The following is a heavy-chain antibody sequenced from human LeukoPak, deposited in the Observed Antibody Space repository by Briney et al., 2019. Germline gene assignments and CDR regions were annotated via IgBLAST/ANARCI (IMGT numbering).Heavy chain of an antibody. V-gene: IGHV3-30-3*01. CDR2: ISYDGSNK. D-gene: IGHD1-26*01. J-gene: IGHJ4*02. CDR1: GFTFSSYA. Sequence: QPGRSLRLSCAASGFTFSSYAMHWVRQAPGKGLEWVAVISYDGSNKYYADSVKGRFTISRDNSKNTLYLQMNSLRAEDTAVYYCASLVGATTLGADYWGQGTLVTVSS. CDR3: ASLVGATTLGADY.